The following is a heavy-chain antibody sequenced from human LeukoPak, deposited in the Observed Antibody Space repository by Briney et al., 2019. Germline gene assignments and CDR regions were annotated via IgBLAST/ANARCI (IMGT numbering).Heavy chain of an antibody. D-gene: IGHD3-10*01. V-gene: IGHV3-74*01. CDR1: GFTLSTHW. CDR2: INGDGTTT. J-gene: IGHJ4*02. CDR3: AKDRDMVRGVITHNFDY. Sequence: GGSLRLSCAASGFTLSTHWMHWVRQAPGKGLVWVSRINGDGTTTSYADSVKGRFTISRDNSKNTLYLQMNSLRAEDTAVYYCAKDRDMVRGVITHNFDYWGQGTLVTVSS.